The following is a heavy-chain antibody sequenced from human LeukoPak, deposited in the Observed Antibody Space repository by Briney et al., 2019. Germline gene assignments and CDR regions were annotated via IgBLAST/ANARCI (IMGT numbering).Heavy chain of an antibody. CDR1: GGSISSGGYY. CDR3: ARDSGGDYYYYGMDV. J-gene: IGHJ6*02. CDR2: IYYSGST. Sequence: SETLSLTCTVSGGSISSGGYYWSWIRQHPGKGLEWLGYIYYSGSTYYNPSLKSRVTISVDTSKNQFSLKLSSVTAADTAVYYCARDSGGDYYYYGMDVWGQGTTVTVSS. D-gene: IGHD4-17*01. V-gene: IGHV4-31*03.